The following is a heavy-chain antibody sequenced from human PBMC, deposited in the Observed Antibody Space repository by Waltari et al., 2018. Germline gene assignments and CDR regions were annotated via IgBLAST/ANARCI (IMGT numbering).Heavy chain of an antibody. Sequence: QVQLVQSGAEVKKPGASVKVSCKASGYTFTSYDINWVRQATGQGLEWMGWMNPNSGNTGYAQKVQGRVTMTRNTSISTAYMELSSLRSEDTAVYYCARGINYDFWSGYYTVDWFDPWGQGTLVTVSS. CDR3: ARGINYDFWSGYYTVDWFDP. CDR1: GYTFTSYD. J-gene: IGHJ5*02. V-gene: IGHV1-8*01. D-gene: IGHD3-3*01. CDR2: MNPNSGNT.